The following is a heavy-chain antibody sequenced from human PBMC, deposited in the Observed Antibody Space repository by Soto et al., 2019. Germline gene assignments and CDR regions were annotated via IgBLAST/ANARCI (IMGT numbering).Heavy chain of an antibody. V-gene: IGHV3-23*01. CDR1: GFTFINYA. J-gene: IGHJ2*01. D-gene: IGHD2-2*01. CDR2: ISGGGDRA. CDR3: ARNVLGSTSLQDWWYFDL. Sequence: EVQLLESGGGLVQPGGSLRLSCVGSGFTFINYAMNWVRQTPGKGLEWVSTISGGGDRAFDADTVKGRFTISRDNSKNTVNLQRNSLRADDTDVYYCARNVLGSTSLQDWWYFDLWGRGTLVTVSS.